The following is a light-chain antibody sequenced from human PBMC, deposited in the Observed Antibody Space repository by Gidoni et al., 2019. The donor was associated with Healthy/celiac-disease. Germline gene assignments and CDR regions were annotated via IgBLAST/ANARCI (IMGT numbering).Light chain of an antibody. CDR3: QSYDSSLSGSVV. CDR1: RSNIGAGYD. V-gene: IGLV1-40*01. Sequence: QSVLTQPPSVSGAPGQRVTISCTGSRSNIGAGYDVHWYQQLPGTAPKLLIYGNSNRPSGVPDRFSGSKSEDEADYYCQSYDSSLSGSVVFGGGTKLTVL. J-gene: IGLJ2*01. CDR2: GNS.